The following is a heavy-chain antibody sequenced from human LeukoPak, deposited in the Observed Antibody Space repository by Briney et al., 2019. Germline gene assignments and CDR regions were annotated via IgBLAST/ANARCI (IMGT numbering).Heavy chain of an antibody. J-gene: IGHJ4*02. D-gene: IGHD6-13*01. Sequence: PGGSLRLSCAASGFTFSSYSMNWVRQAPGKGLEWVSYISSSSSTIYYADSVKGRFTISRDNAKNSLYLQMDSLRAEDTAVYYCARDNGYSSPGLLIDYWGQGTLVTVSS. V-gene: IGHV3-48*01. CDR1: GFTFSSYS. CDR3: ARDNGYSSPGLLIDY. CDR2: ISSSSSTI.